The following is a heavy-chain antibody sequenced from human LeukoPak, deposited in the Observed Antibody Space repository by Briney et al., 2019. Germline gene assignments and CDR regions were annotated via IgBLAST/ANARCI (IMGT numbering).Heavy chain of an antibody. CDR1: GFTFDDYA. Sequence: GGSLRLSCAASGFTFDDYAMHWVRQAPGKGLEWVSGISWNSGSIGYADSVKGRFTISRDNAKNSLYLQMNSLRAEDMALYYCAKDIAAAGTGAFDIWGQGTMVTVSS. V-gene: IGHV3-9*03. CDR3: AKDIAAAGTGAFDI. CDR2: ISWNSGSI. J-gene: IGHJ3*02. D-gene: IGHD6-13*01.